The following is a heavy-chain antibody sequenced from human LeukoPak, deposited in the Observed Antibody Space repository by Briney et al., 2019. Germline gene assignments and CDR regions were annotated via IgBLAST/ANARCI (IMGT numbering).Heavy chain of an antibody. D-gene: IGHD3-10*01. J-gene: IGHJ5*02. CDR1: GFTFSSYS. V-gene: IGHV3-21*01. CDR3: ASAFGEPPAGWFDP. Sequence: PGGSLRLSCAASGFTFSSYSMNWVRQAPGKGLEWVSSISSSSSYIYYADSVKGRFTISRDNAKNSLYLQMNSLRAEDTAVYYCASAFGEPPAGWFDPWGQGTLVTVSS. CDR2: ISSSSSYI.